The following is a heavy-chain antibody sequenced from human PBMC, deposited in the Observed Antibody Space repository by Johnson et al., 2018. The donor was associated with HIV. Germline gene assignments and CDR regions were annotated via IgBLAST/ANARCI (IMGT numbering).Heavy chain of an antibody. D-gene: IGHD6-13*01. CDR3: AKDLGVAADPDAFDI. CDR1: GFTFSSNA. J-gene: IGHJ3*02. CDR2: IYSGGST. Sequence: VQLVESGGGLVQPGGSLRLSCVASGFTFSSNALNWFRQAPGTGLEWVSVIYSGGSTYYADSVKGRFTISRDNSKNTLYLQMNSLRAEDTAVYYCAKDLGVAADPDAFDIWGQGTMVTVSS. V-gene: IGHV3-66*01.